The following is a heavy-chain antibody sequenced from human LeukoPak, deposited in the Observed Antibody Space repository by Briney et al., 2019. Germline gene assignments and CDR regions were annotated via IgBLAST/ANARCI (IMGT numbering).Heavy chain of an antibody. Sequence: LSQTLSLTCTVSGGSTSSGDYYWCWIRQPPGKGLEWIGSIYYSGSTYYNPSLKSRVTISVDTSKNQFSLKLSSVTAADTAVYYCARGITMIVVVNGWGQGTLVTVSA. D-gene: IGHD3-22*01. CDR2: IYYSGST. J-gene: IGHJ4*02. V-gene: IGHV4-30-4*01. CDR1: GGSTSSGDYY. CDR3: ARGITMIVVVNG.